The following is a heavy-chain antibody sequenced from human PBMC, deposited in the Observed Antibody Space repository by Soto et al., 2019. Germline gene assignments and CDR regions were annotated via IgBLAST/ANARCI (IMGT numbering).Heavy chain of an antibody. V-gene: IGHV3-33*01. Sequence: QVQLVESGGGVVQPGRSLRLSRAASGFTFSSYGMHWVRQAPGKGLEWVAVIWYDGSNKYYADSVKGRFTISRDNSKNTLYLQMNSLRAEDTAVYYCARDQSSIVVALYYYYGMDVWGQGTTVTVSS. J-gene: IGHJ6*02. CDR1: GFTFSSYG. CDR2: IWYDGSNK. D-gene: IGHD3-22*01. CDR3: ARDQSSIVVALYYYYGMDV.